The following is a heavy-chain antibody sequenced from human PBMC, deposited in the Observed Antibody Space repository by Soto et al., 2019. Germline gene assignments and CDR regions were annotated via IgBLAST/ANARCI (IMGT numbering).Heavy chain of an antibody. D-gene: IGHD3-3*01. J-gene: IGHJ6*02. Sequence: PGGSLRLSCAASGFPFSSYARSWVRQAPGKGLEWVSAISGSGGSTYYADSVKGRFTISRDNSKNTLYLQMNSLRAEDTAVYYCAKAAITIFGVVITDYYGMDVWGQGTTVTVSS. CDR1: GFPFSSYA. CDR3: AKAAITIFGVVITDYYGMDV. CDR2: ISGSGGST. V-gene: IGHV3-23*01.